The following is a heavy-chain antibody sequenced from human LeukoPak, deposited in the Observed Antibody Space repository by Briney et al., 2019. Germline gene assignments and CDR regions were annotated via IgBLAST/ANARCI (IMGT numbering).Heavy chain of an antibody. Sequence: GGSLRLSCAASGFTFDDYGMSWVRQAPGKGLEWVSGINWNGGRTGYADSVKGRFTISRGNAKNSLFLQMNSLRAEDTALYYCARVISRPTSPYDPFDYWGQGTLVTVSS. CDR2: INWNGGRT. J-gene: IGHJ4*02. CDR1: GFTFDDYG. D-gene: IGHD2-2*01. V-gene: IGHV3-20*04. CDR3: ARVISRPTSPYDPFDY.